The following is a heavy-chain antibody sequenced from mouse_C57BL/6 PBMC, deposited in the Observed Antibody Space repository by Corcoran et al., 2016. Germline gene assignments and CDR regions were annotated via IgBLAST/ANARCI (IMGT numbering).Heavy chain of an antibody. D-gene: IGHD1-1*01. CDR2: IYTDTGEP. CDR3: AEGNYYGSRDRAWFAD. J-gene: IGHJ3*01. Sequence: QIQLVQSGPELKKPGETVKISCKASGYTFTEYPMHWVKQAPGKGFKWMGMIYTDTGEPTYAEEFKGRCAFSLETSASTAYLQINNLKNEDTATYFCAEGNYYGSRDRAWFADLGQGTLVTVSA. V-gene: IGHV9-1*01. CDR1: GYTFTEYP.